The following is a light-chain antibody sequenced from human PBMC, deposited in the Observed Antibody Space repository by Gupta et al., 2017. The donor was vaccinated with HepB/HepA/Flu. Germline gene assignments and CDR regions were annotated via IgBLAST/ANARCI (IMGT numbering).Light chain of an antibody. CDR2: NDN. CDR3: VGWDDSLSGYV. J-gene: IGLJ1*01. Sequence: QPLLTQPPSACGSHGHTVAVSRSGSSSNIGNDNAYWYQQLPGTAPKLLIYNDNQRPSGVPDRFSGSKSGTTASLAISGLRSEDEADYYCVGWDDSLSGYVFGAGTKVTVL. CDR1: SSNIGNDN. V-gene: IGLV1-47*02.